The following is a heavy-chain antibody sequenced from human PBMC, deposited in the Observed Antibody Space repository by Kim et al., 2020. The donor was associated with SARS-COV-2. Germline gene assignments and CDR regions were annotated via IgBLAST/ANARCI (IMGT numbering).Heavy chain of an antibody. CDR1: GGSISSSSFY. Sequence: SETLSLTCTVSGGSISSSSFYWGWIRQPPGKGLEWIGSIYSTGSTYYNPSLKSRVTMSVDTSKNQFSLNLSSVTAADTAVYYCASLQYTSSWSDYWGQGTLVTVSS. J-gene: IGHJ4*02. D-gene: IGHD6-13*01. CDR3: ASLQYTSSWSDY. CDR2: IYSTGST. V-gene: IGHV4-39*01.